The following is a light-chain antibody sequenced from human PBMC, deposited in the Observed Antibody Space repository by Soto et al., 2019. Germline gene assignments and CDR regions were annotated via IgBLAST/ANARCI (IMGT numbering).Light chain of an antibody. J-gene: IGKJ5*01. CDR2: DAS. Sequence: PGERATLSCRASQSVSSSLAWYQQKPGQAPRLLIYDASNRATDIPARFSGSGSGTDFTLTISSLEPEDFAVYYCQQRSNWPPVTFGQGTRLEIK. CDR1: QSVSSS. V-gene: IGKV3-11*01. CDR3: QQRSNWPPVT.